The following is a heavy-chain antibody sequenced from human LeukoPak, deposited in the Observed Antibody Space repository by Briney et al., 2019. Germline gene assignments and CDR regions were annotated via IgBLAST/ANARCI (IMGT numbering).Heavy chain of an antibody. CDR3: ARGISGSSHDAFDI. D-gene: IGHD1-26*01. Sequence: SETLSLTCTVSGYSISSGYYWGWIRQPPGKGLEWIGSFYHSWSTYYNPSLKSRVTISVDTSKNQFSLKLSSVTAADTAVYYCARGISGSSHDAFDIWGKGTMVTVSS. J-gene: IGHJ3*02. CDR1: GYSISSGYY. V-gene: IGHV4-38-2*02. CDR2: FYHSWST.